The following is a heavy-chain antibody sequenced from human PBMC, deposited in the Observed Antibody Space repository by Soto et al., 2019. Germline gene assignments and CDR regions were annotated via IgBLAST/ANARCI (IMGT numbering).Heavy chain of an antibody. CDR1: GFTFTDSY. J-gene: IGHJ6*02. V-gene: IGHV1-2*02. CDR3: ARESFNVIVEVIPWGMDV. D-gene: IGHD3-22*01. CDR2: INPNSGDT. Sequence: ASVKVSCKASGFTFTDSYMHWVRQAPGQGLEWMGWINPNSGDTNEAQKFQGRVTMTRDTSISTVYMELSRLRSDDTAVYYCARESFNVIVEVIPWGMDVWGQGTTVTVSS.